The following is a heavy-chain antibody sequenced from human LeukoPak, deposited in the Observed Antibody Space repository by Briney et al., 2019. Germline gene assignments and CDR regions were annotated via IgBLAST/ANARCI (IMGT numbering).Heavy chain of an antibody. CDR1: GFTFSSYW. Sequence: PGGSLRLSCAASGFTFSSYWMIWFRQAPGKGLEWVATINQDGSEKYYVDSVKGRFTISRDNAKNSLYLQMNSLRAEDTAVYYCARDPEGAITPENWGQGTLVTVSS. J-gene: IGHJ4*02. CDR3: ARDPEGAITPEN. D-gene: IGHD1-26*01. CDR2: INQDGSEK. V-gene: IGHV3-7*01.